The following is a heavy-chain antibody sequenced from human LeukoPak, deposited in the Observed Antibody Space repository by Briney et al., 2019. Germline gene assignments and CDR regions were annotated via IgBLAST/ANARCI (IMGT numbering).Heavy chain of an antibody. Sequence: GGSLILSCAASGFTFSTYGMHWFRQAPGMGLELVAFIRYDGSNKYYADSVKGRFTISRDNSKNTLYLQMNSLRAEDTAVYYCAKTARRNYYDSSGSTYYYMDVWGKGTTVTISS. J-gene: IGHJ6*03. V-gene: IGHV3-30*02. CDR2: IRYDGSNK. D-gene: IGHD3-22*01. CDR1: GFTFSTYG. CDR3: AKTARRNYYDSSGSTYYYMDV.